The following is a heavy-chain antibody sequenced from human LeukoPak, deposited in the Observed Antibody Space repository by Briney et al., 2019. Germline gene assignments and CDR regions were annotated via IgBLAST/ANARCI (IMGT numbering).Heavy chain of an antibody. CDR3: ARGAYYDFWSGYSPYYYYMDV. CDR2: INPSGGST. V-gene: IGHV1-46*01. J-gene: IGHJ6*03. CDR1: GYTFTSYY. D-gene: IGHD3-3*01. Sequence: ASVKVSCKASGYTFTSYYMHWVRQAPGQGLEWMGIINPSGGSTSYAQKFQGRVTMTRDMSTSTVYMELSRLRSDDTAVYYCARGAYYDFWSGYSPYYYYMDVWGEGTTVTVSS.